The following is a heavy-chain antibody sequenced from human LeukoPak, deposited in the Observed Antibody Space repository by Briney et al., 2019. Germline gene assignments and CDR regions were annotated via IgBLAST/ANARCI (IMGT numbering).Heavy chain of an antibody. Sequence: GGSLRLSCAASGFTFSSYSMNWVRQAPGKGLEWVSSISSSSSYIYYADSVKGRFTISRDNAKDSLYLQMNSLRAEDTAVYYCARSPRSMVRGVITHDYWGQGTLVTVSS. CDR3: ARSPRSMVRGVITHDY. CDR1: GFTFSSYS. V-gene: IGHV3-21*01. CDR2: ISSSSSYI. J-gene: IGHJ4*02. D-gene: IGHD3-10*01.